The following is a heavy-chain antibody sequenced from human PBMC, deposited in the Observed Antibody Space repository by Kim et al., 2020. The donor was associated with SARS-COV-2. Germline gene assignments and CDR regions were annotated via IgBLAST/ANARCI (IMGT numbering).Heavy chain of an antibody. CDR3: ATVDTAMDAVGAFDY. V-gene: IGHV3-33*01. D-gene: IGHD5-18*01. CDR1: GFTFSSYG. CDR2: IWYDGSNK. Sequence: GGSLRLSCAASGFTFSSYGMHWVRQAPGKGLEWVAVIWYDGSNKYYADSVKGRFTISRDNSKNTLYLQMNSLRAEDTAVYYCATVDTAMDAVGAFDYWGQGTLVTVSS. J-gene: IGHJ4*02.